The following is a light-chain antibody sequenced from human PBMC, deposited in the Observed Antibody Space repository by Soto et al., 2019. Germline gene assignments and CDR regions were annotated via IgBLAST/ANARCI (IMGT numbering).Light chain of an antibody. CDR3: QQYDNWPRT. CDR1: QSVSSK. J-gene: IGKJ1*01. Sequence: EIVMTQSPATLSVSPRERATLSCRASQSVSSKLAWYQQKPGQPPRLLIYGASTRATGIPARFSGSGSGTEFTLTISSLQSEDFAVYYCQQYDNWPRTFGQGTKVDIK. V-gene: IGKV3-15*01. CDR2: GAS.